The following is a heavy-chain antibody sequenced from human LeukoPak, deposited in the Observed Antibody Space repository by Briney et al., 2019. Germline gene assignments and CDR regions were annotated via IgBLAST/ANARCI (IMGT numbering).Heavy chain of an antibody. D-gene: IGHD4-17*01. Sequence: HTGGSLRLSCAASGFSFSSYSMNWVRQAPGRGLEWVSYITSSSSTIYYADSVKGRFTISRDNAKNSLYLQMNSLRAEDTAVYYCARISYGHYNYYMDVWGKGTTVTVSS. V-gene: IGHV3-48*01. CDR2: ITSSSSTI. CDR1: GFSFSSYS. CDR3: ARISYGHYNYYMDV. J-gene: IGHJ6*03.